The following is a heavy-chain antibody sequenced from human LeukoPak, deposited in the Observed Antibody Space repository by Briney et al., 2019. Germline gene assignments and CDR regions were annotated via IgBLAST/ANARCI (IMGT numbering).Heavy chain of an antibody. V-gene: IGHV5-51*01. CDR1: GYSFTSYW. D-gene: IGHD3-22*01. CDR2: IYPGDSDT. Sequence: GESLKISCKGSGYSFTSYWISWVRQMPGKGLEWMGIIYPGDSDTRYSPSFQGQVTISADKSISTAYLQWSSLKASDTAMYYCARSFPPQTKLSDSSGYWGVDYWGQGTLVTVSS. J-gene: IGHJ4*02. CDR3: ARSFPPQTKLSDSSGYWGVDY.